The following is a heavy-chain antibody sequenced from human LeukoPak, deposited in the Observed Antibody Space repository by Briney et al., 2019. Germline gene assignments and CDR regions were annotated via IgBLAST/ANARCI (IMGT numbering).Heavy chain of an antibody. CDR1: GFTFRHYA. CDR3: AKENDVLSLFDY. D-gene: IGHD3-9*01. J-gene: IGHJ4*02. Sequence: GGSLRLSCTASGFTFRHYAMNWVRQSPGRGLEWVSLISGGGGSTYYADSVKGRLTISRDNAKNTLYLQMNSLRAEDTAVYYCAKENDVLSLFDYWGQGTLVTVSS. CDR2: ISGGGGST. V-gene: IGHV3-23*01.